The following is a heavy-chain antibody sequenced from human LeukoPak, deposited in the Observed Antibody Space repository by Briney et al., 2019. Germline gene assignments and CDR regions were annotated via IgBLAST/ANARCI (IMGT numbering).Heavy chain of an antibody. CDR1: GFTFSSYE. J-gene: IGHJ4*02. CDR3: GSGVIFYDSSGRNY. CDR2: ISSSGNTI. D-gene: IGHD3-22*01. Sequence: RGGSLRLSCAASGFTFSSYEINWVRQAPGKGLEWVSSISSSGNTIYYADSVKGRFTVSRDSAKNSVYLQMNSLRAEDTAVYYCGSGVIFYDSSGRNYWGQGTLVTVSS. V-gene: IGHV3-48*03.